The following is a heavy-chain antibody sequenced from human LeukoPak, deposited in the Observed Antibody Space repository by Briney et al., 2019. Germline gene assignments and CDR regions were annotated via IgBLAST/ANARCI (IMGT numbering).Heavy chain of an antibody. Sequence: SETLSLTCAVYGGSFSGYYWSWIRQPPGKGLEWIGEINHSGSTNYNPSLKSRVTISVDTSKNQFSLKLSSVTAGDTAVYYCAGLFDYGDSHYYYYYMDVWGKGTTVTASS. CDR2: INHSGST. J-gene: IGHJ6*03. CDR1: GGSFSGYY. CDR3: AGLFDYGDSHYYYYYMDV. D-gene: IGHD4-17*01. V-gene: IGHV4-34*01.